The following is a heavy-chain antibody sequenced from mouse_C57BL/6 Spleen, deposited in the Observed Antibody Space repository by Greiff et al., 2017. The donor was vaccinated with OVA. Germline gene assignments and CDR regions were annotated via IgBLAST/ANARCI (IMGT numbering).Heavy chain of an antibody. CDR2: INPNYGTT. J-gene: IGHJ4*01. Sequence: VHVKQSGPELVKPGASVKISCKASGYSFTDYNMNWVKQSNGKSLEWIGVINPNYGTTSYNQKFKGKATLTVDQSSSTAYMQLNSLTSEDSAVYYCARNYDYDIAMDYWGQGTSVTVSS. CDR3: ARNYDYDIAMDY. V-gene: IGHV1-39*01. CDR1: GYSFTDYN. D-gene: IGHD2-4*01.